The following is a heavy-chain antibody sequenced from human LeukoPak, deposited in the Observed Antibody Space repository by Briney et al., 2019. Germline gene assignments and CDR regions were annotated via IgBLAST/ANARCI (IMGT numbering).Heavy chain of an antibody. Sequence: AGGSLRLSCTASGFTFNRDWTAWVRQAPGKGLEWVANIKEDGSEKNYVDSVKGRFTISRDNAENSVYLQMSDLRAEDTGVYYCVTKEPSTSGWSYWGQGTLVTVSS. V-gene: IGHV3-7*01. D-gene: IGHD6-19*01. CDR1: GFTFNRDW. CDR2: IKEDGSEK. J-gene: IGHJ4*02. CDR3: VTKEPSTSGWSY.